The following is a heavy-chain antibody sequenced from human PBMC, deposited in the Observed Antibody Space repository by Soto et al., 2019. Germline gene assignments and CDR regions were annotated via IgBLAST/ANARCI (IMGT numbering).Heavy chain of an antibody. CDR1: GFTFSNYA. J-gene: IGHJ4*02. V-gene: IGHV3-23*01. CDR2: ISGSGGST. D-gene: IGHD2-15*01. Sequence: PGGSLRLSCAASGFTFSNYAVTWVRQAPGKGLEWVSTISGSGGSTYYADSVKGRFTISRDNSKNTLYLQMNSLRAEDTAVYYCTRGGPPDYWGQGTLVTVSS. CDR3: TRGGPPDY.